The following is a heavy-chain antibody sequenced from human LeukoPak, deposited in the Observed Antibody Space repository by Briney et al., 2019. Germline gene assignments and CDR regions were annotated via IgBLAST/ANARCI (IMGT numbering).Heavy chain of an antibody. CDR3: ARGFKRQQLVLGY. CDR1: GYTFTGYY. CDR2: INPNSGGT. D-gene: IGHD6-13*01. V-gene: IGHV1-2*02. Sequence: ASVKVSCKASGYTFTGYYMHWVRQAPGQGLAWMGWINPNSGGTIYAQKFQGRVTMTRDTSISTAYMELSRLRSDDTAVYYCARGFKRQQLVLGYWGQGTLVTVSS. J-gene: IGHJ4*02.